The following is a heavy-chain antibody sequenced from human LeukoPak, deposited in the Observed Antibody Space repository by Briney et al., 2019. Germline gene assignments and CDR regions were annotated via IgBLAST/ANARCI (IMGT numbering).Heavy chain of an antibody. CDR3: ARSRDFWSGSSNWFDP. Sequence: ASVKVSCKASGYTFTSYGISWVRQAPGQGLEWMGWISAYNGNTNYAQKLQGRATMTTDTSTSTAYVELRSLRSDDTAVYYCARSRDFWSGSSNWFDPWGQGTLVTVSS. CDR1: GYTFTSYG. D-gene: IGHD3-3*01. CDR2: ISAYNGNT. J-gene: IGHJ5*02. V-gene: IGHV1-18*01.